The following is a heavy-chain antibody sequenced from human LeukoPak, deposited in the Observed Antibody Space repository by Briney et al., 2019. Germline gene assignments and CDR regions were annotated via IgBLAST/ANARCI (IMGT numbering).Heavy chain of an antibody. CDR3: ARGHSPVLRFLEWLPAYYMDV. CDR1: GYTFTSYD. J-gene: IGHJ6*03. D-gene: IGHD3-3*01. CDR2: MNPNSGNT. V-gene: IGHV1-8*01. Sequence: ASVKVSCKASGYTFTSYDINWVRQATGQGLEWMGWMNPNSGNTGYAQKFQGRVTMTRNTPISTAYMELSSLRSEDTAVYYCARGHSPVLRFLEWLPAYYMDVWGKGTTVTVSS.